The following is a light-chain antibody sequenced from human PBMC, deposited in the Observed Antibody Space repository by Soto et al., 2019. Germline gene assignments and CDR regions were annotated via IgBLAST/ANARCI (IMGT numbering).Light chain of an antibody. CDR3: LQYHNLWA. J-gene: IGKJ1*01. CDR1: QNIYSN. CDR2: RAS. Sequence: IVMTQSPATLSVSPGERVTLSCRASQNIYSNIALYQQRPGQAPRLLIYRASTRATGVPARFSGSGSGTDFTLTISSLQSADCTVYSCLQYHNLWAFGQGPKVEIK. V-gene: IGKV3-15*01.